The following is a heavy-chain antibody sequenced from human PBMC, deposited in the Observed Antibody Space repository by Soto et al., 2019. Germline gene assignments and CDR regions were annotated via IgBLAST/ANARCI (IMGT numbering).Heavy chain of an antibody. D-gene: IGHD2-2*01. CDR1: GFNFNSYT. J-gene: IGHJ6*02. V-gene: IGHV3-21*01. Sequence: GGSLRLSCAASGFNFNSYTINWVRQAPGKRLEWLSSISSSGYIFSTDSVRGRFTISRDNAKNSLYLQMNSLRAEDTAVYYCARDLGRTAAGYYYYYAMDVWGQGTTVTVSS. CDR2: ISSSGYI. CDR3: ARDLGRTAAGYYYYYAMDV.